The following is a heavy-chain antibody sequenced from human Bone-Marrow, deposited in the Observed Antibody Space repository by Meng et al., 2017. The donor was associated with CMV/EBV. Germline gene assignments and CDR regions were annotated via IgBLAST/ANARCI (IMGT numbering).Heavy chain of an antibody. CDR1: GFTFSSYW. D-gene: IGHD3-22*01. Sequence: GGSLRLSCETSGFTFSSYWMSWVRQAPGKGLEWVSSISSSSSYIYYADSVKGRFTISRDNAKNSLSLQMTSLRAEDTAVYYCARDLDSSGYPPAAFDIWGQGTMVTVSS. CDR2: ISSSSSYI. CDR3: ARDLDSSGYPPAAFDI. J-gene: IGHJ3*02. V-gene: IGHV3-21*01.